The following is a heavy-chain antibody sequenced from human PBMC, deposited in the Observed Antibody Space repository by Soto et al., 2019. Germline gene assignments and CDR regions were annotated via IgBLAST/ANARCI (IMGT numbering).Heavy chain of an antibody. CDR3: ARGGATWINYYGMDV. Sequence: PGGSLRLSCAASGFTFSSYAMSWVRQAPGKGLEWVSAISGSGGSTYYADSVKGRFTISRDNAKNSLYLQMNSLRDEDTAVYYCARGGATWINYYGMDVWGQGTTVTVSS. J-gene: IGHJ6*02. CDR1: GFTFSSYA. D-gene: IGHD1-26*01. V-gene: IGHV3-23*01. CDR2: ISGSGGST.